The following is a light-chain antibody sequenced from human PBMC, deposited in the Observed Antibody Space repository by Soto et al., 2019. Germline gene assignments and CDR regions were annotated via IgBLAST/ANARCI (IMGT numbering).Light chain of an antibody. CDR1: QGISSN. V-gene: IGKV3-15*01. CDR3: QQYNDWPRT. Sequence: EIVMTQSPAALSVSPGERATLSCRASQGISSNVAWYQHKRGQAPRLLIYAASTRATGIPARFSGGGSGTEFTLIISSLQSEDLAVYYCQQYNDWPRTFGQGTKVEI. J-gene: IGKJ1*01. CDR2: AAS.